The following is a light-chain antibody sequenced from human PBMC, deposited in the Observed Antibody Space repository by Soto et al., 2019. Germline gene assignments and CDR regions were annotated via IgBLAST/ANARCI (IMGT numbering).Light chain of an antibody. CDR3: QQYNRWPFP. J-gene: IGKJ2*01. V-gene: IGKV3-15*01. CDR2: AAS. CDR1: QPVSSH. Sequence: EIVMTQSPATLSVSPGEGATLSCRANQPVSSHLAWYQHKPGQAPRLLIHAASTRAPGVPVRFSGSGSGTEFPLAIGSLQSEDFAVYYCQQYNRWPFPFGQGTKVEIK.